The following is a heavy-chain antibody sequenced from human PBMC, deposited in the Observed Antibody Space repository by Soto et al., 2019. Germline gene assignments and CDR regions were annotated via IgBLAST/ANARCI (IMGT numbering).Heavy chain of an antibody. CDR3: AKWNYYGSGSPQTWFDY. CDR1: GGTFSSYA. V-gene: IGHV1-69*13. CDR2: IIPIFGTA. D-gene: IGHD3-10*01. J-gene: IGHJ4*02. Sequence: GASVKVSCKASGGTFSSYAISWVRQAPGQGLEWMGGIIPIFGTANYAQKFQGRVTITADESTSTAYMELSSLRSEDTAVYYCAKWNYYGSGSPQTWFDYWGQGTLVTVSS.